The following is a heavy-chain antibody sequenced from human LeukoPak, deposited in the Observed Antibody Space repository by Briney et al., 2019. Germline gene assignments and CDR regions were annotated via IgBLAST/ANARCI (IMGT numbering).Heavy chain of an antibody. V-gene: IGHV3-48*03. Sequence: GGSLRLSCAASGFTFSSYEMNWVRQAPGQGLEWVSYISSSGSTIYYADSVKGRFTISRDNAKNSLYLQMNSLRAEDTAVYYCARERFLEWLFYYGMDVWGQGTTVTVSS. D-gene: IGHD3-3*01. CDR2: ISSSGSTI. CDR3: ARERFLEWLFYYGMDV. CDR1: GFTFSSYE. J-gene: IGHJ6*02.